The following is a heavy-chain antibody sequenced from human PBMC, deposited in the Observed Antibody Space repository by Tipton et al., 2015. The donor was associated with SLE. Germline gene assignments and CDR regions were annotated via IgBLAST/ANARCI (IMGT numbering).Heavy chain of an antibody. CDR2: VYHTGNT. D-gene: IGHD6-19*01. V-gene: IGHV4-38-2*02. Sequence: TLSLTCSVSTYSISNGHYWAWVRQPPGKGLEWIGTVYHTGNTYYNPSLKSRVTISVDRSKNQFSLKLSSVAAADTAVYYCAREMDSSGPTFDYWGQGTLVTVSS. CDR1: TYSISNGHY. CDR3: AREMDSSGPTFDY. J-gene: IGHJ4*02.